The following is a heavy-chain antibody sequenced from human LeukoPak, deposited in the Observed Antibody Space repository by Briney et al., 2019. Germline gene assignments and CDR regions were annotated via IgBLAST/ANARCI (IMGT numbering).Heavy chain of an antibody. CDR2: MYYSGST. Sequence: SETLSLTCTVSGGSISSYYWSWIRQPPGKGLEWIGYMYYSGSTNYIPSLKSRVTISVDTSKNQFSLKLSSVTAADTAVYYCARLGYCSGGSCSPGLDYWGQGTLVTVSS. D-gene: IGHD2-15*01. CDR3: ARLGYCSGGSCSPGLDY. CDR1: GGSISSYY. V-gene: IGHV4-59*01. J-gene: IGHJ4*02.